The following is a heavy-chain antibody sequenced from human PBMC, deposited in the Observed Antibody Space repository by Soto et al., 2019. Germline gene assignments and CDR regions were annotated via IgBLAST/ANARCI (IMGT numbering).Heavy chain of an antibody. CDR2: ISGSGGST. D-gene: IGHD6-13*01. CDR1: GFTFSSYA. V-gene: IGHV3-23*01. CDR3: AKDLYSSWSFDAFDI. Sequence: GSLRLSCAASGFTFSSYAMSRVRQAPGKGLEWVSAISGSGGSTYYADSVKGRFTISRDNSKNTLYLQMNSLRAEDTAVYYCAKDLYSSWSFDAFDIWGQGTMVTVSS. J-gene: IGHJ3*02.